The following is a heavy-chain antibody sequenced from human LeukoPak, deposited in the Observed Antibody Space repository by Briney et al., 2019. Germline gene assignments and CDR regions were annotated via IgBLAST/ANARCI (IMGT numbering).Heavy chain of an antibody. Sequence: SETLSLTCSVSGGSISDYYWSWIRQPPGKGLEWIGYISDSGRIDYNPSLKSRVTISVDTSKSQFSLNLNSVTAADTAVYYCARDQGPHSGYDLYYFDYWGQGTLVTVSS. CDR1: GGSISDYY. V-gene: IGHV4-59*12. D-gene: IGHD5-12*01. J-gene: IGHJ4*02. CDR3: ARDQGPHSGYDLYYFDY. CDR2: ISDSGRI.